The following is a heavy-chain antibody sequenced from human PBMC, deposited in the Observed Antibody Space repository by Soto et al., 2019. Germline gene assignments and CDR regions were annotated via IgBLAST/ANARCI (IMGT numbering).Heavy chain of an antibody. D-gene: IGHD3-10*01. Sequence: SVKVSCKASGGTFSSYAIGWVRQAPGQGLEWMGGIIPIFGTANYAQKFQGRVTITADESTSTAYMELSSLRSEDTAVYYCANIYYYGSGSYYTHNWFDPWGQGTLVTVSS. CDR2: IIPIFGTA. J-gene: IGHJ5*02. V-gene: IGHV1-69*13. CDR3: ANIYYYGSGSYYTHNWFDP. CDR1: GGTFSSYA.